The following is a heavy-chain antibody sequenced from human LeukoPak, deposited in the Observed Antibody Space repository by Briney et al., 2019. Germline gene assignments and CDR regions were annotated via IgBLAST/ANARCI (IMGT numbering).Heavy chain of an antibody. V-gene: IGHV3-30*04. CDR3: ARGGGLDV. J-gene: IGHJ6*02. Sequence: PGGSLRLSCAASGSTFSSYAMHWVRQAPGKGLEWVAVISYDGINKYYADSVKGRFTISRDNAKNSLYLQMSNLRAEDTAVYFCARGGGLDVWGQGATVTVSS. CDR2: ISYDGINK. CDR1: GSTFSSYA. D-gene: IGHD3-16*01.